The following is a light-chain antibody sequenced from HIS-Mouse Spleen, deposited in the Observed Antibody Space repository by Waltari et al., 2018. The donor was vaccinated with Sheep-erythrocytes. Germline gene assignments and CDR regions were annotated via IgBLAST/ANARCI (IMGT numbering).Light chain of an antibody. CDR1: SSDVGGYNY. J-gene: IGLJ1*01. CDR3: CSYAGSYNHV. Sequence: QSALTQPRSVSGSPGQSVTISCTGTSSDVGGYNYVSWYQQHPGKAPKLMIYDVSKRPSWVPDRCSGSTSGNTASLTISGLQAEDEADYYCCSYAGSYNHVFATGTKVTVL. V-gene: IGLV2-11*01. CDR2: DVS.